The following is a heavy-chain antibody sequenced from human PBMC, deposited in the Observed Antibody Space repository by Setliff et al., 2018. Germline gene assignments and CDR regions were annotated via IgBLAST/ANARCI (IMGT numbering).Heavy chain of an antibody. CDR3: ARRSSFWSGYFDY. D-gene: IGHD3-3*01. J-gene: IGHJ4*02. CDR2: INHNGGT. CDR1: GGSFSGYY. V-gene: IGHV4-34*01. Sequence: TLSLTCAVYGGSFSGYYWSWIRQPPGRGLEWIGEINHNGGTNYNPSLKSRVTISIHTSKNQFSLNLSSGTAADTAVYYCARRSSFWSGYFDYWGQGTLVTVSS.